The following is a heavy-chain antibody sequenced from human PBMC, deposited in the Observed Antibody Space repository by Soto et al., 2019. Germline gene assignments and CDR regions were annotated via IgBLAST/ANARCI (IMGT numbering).Heavy chain of an antibody. V-gene: IGHV3-30*18. J-gene: IGHJ5*02. CDR2: ISYDVTYK. Sequence: GGSLRLSCAASGFTFSSHGLHWVRQAPGKGLEWVAFISYDVTYKYYADSVKGRFTISRDNSENTVYLQMNSLRADDTAVYYCAKGALYDSSGYYYDHWGQGALVTVSS. D-gene: IGHD3-22*01. CDR1: GFTFSSHG. CDR3: AKGALYDSSGYYYDH.